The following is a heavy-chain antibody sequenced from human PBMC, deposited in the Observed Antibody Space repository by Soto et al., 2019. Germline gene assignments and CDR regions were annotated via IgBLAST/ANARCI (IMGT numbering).Heavy chain of an antibody. D-gene: IGHD2-2*01. Sequence: GGSLRLSCAASGFTFNNYGMHWVRQAPGKGLEWVAVISYDGSNKYYADSVKGRLTISRDNSKNTLYLQMSSLKAEDTAVYYCAKQLGYCSSTSCRDYYYGMDVWGQGTTVTV. V-gene: IGHV3-30*18. J-gene: IGHJ6*02. CDR3: AKQLGYCSSTSCRDYYYGMDV. CDR1: GFTFNNYG. CDR2: ISYDGSNK.